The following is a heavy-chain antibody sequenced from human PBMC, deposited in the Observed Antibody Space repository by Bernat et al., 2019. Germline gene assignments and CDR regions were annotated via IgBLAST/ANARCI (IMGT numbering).Heavy chain of an antibody. CDR2: IYSGGST. V-gene: IGHV3-53*02. Sequence: EVQLVETGGGLIQPGGSLRLSCAASGFTVSSNYMSWVRQAPGKGLEWVSVIYSGGSTYYADSVKGRFTISRDNSKNTLYLQMNSLRAEDTAVYYCARSSIAAAGIMDVWGKGTTVTVSS. CDR1: GFTVSSNY. J-gene: IGHJ6*03. D-gene: IGHD6-13*01. CDR3: ARSSIAAAGIMDV.